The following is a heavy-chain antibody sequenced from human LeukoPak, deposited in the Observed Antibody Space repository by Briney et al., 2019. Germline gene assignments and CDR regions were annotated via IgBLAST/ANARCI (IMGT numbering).Heavy chain of an antibody. Sequence: PGGSLRLFCAASGFTFSSYSMHWVRQAPGKGLEWVSYISGSSSTIYYADSVKGRFTISRDNAKNSLYLQMNSLRAEDTAVYYCARGRGDYDFWSGSPNAFDIWGQGTMVTVSS. V-gene: IGHV3-48*01. CDR1: GFTFSSYS. D-gene: IGHD3-3*01. CDR2: ISGSSSTI. J-gene: IGHJ3*02. CDR3: ARGRGDYDFWSGSPNAFDI.